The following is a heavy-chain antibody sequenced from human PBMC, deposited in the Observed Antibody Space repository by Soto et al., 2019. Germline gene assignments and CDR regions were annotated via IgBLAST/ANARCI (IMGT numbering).Heavy chain of an antibody. D-gene: IGHD2-21*02. CDR2: IFSNDEK. Sequence: QVTLKESGPVLVNPTETLTLTCTVSGFSLSNARMGVSWIRQPPGKALEWLAHIFSNDEKSYSTSLKSRLTISKDTSKSQVVLTMTNMDPVDTATYYCARIPRGVVTARLYWYFDLWGRGTLVTVSS. CDR3: ARIPRGVVTARLYWYFDL. J-gene: IGHJ2*01. CDR1: GFSLSNARMG. V-gene: IGHV2-26*01.